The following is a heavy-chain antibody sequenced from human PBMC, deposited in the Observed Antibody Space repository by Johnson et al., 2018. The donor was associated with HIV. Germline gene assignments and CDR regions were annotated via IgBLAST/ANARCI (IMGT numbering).Heavy chain of an antibody. CDR1: GFTFSSYG. CDR2: INSDGSST. V-gene: IGHV3-74*02. Sequence: EVQLVESGGGVVQPGRSLRLSCAASGFTFSSYGMHWVRQAPGKGLVWVSRINSDGSSTNYADSVRGRFTISRDNAKNTLYVQMNSLRAEDTAVYYCAKSSSSFGAFDIWGQGTMVTVSS. D-gene: IGHD6-6*01. J-gene: IGHJ3*02. CDR3: AKSSSSFGAFDI.